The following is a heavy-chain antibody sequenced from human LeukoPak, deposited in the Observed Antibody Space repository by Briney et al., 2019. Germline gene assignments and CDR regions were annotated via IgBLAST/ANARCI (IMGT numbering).Heavy chain of an antibody. D-gene: IGHD6-13*01. J-gene: IGHJ4*02. CDR3: ARQQLYYFDY. V-gene: IGHV3-30*03. CDR2: ISYDGSNK. CDR1: GFTFSSYG. Sequence: PGRSLRLSCAASGFTFSSYGMHWVRQAPGKGLEWVAVISYDGSNKYYADSVKGRFIISRDNSKNTLYLQMSSLRAEDTAVYYCARQQLYYFDYWGQGTLVTVSS.